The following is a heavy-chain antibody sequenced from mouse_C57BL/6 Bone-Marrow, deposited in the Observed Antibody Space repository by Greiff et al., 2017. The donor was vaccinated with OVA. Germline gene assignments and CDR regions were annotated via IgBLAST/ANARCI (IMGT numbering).Heavy chain of an antibody. D-gene: IGHD2-4*01. CDR3: ARIYYDYEGAMDY. V-gene: IGHV1-64*01. CDR1: GYTFTSYW. CDR2: IHPNSGST. Sequence: QVQLKQSGAELVKPGASVKLSCKASGYTFTSYWMHWVKQRPGQGLEWIGMIHPNSGSTNYNEKFKSKATLTVDKSSSTAYMQLSSLTSEDSAVYYCARIYYDYEGAMDYWGQGTSVTVSS. J-gene: IGHJ4*01.